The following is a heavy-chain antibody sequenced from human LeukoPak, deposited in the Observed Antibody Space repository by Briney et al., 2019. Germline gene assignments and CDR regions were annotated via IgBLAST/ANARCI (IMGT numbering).Heavy chain of an antibody. Sequence: GGSLRLSCAASGFTFSNAWMSWVRQAPGKGLEWVGRIKSKTDGGTTDYVAPVKGRFTISRDDSKNTLYLQMNSLKTEDTAVYYCARYRAAAYFDYWGQGTLVTVSS. V-gene: IGHV3-15*01. J-gene: IGHJ4*02. D-gene: IGHD6-13*01. CDR1: GFTFSNAW. CDR3: ARYRAAAYFDY. CDR2: IKSKTDGGTT.